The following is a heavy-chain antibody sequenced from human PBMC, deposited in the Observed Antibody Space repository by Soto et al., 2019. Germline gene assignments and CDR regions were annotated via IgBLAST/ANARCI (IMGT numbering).Heavy chain of an antibody. J-gene: IGHJ5*02. V-gene: IGHV1-18*01. CDR1: GYTFTSYG. CDR2: ISAYNGNT. CDR3: ARDLPMVRGVTAYNWFDP. D-gene: IGHD3-10*01. Sequence: ASVKVSCKASGYTFTSYGISWVRQAPGQGLKWMGWISAYNGNTNYAQKLQGRVTMTTDTSTSTAYMELRSLRSDDTAVFYFARDLPMVRGVTAYNWFDPWGQGTLVTVSS.